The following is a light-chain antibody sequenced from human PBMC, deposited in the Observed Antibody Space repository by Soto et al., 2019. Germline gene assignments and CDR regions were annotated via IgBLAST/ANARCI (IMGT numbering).Light chain of an antibody. CDR1: TGAVTSGYY. CDR2: STN. CDR3: PLHYGCQFGV. J-gene: IGLJ2*01. Sequence: QAVVTQEPSLTVSPGGTVTLTCATSTGAVTSGYYPNWFQQKPGQAPRALIYSTNNKYSWTPARFSGSLLGGKAALTLSGVAPEGQGGHYCPLHYGCQFGVFGGGTKLTVL. V-gene: IGLV7-43*01.